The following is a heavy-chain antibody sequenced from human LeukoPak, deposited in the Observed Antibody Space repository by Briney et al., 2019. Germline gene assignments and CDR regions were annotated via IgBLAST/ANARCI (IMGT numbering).Heavy chain of an antibody. Sequence: GGSLRLSCAASGFTFSSYSMNWVPQAPGKGLEWVSYISSSSSTIYYADSVKGRFTISRDNAKNSLYLQMNSLRAEDTAVYYCAREYYDFWSGYLPLFDYWGQGTLVTVSS. D-gene: IGHD3-3*01. V-gene: IGHV3-48*01. CDR1: GFTFSSYS. CDR3: AREYYDFWSGYLPLFDY. J-gene: IGHJ4*02. CDR2: ISSSSSTI.